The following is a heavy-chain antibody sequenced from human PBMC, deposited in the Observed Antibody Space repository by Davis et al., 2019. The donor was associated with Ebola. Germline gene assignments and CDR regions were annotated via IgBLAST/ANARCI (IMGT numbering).Heavy chain of an antibody. CDR3: ARDLITISRRYYGMDV. J-gene: IGHJ6*02. D-gene: IGHD3-3*01. CDR2: ISISSSTI. Sequence: GESLKISCAASGITFSSYDMTWVRQAPGKGLEWISYISISSSTIYYADPVKGRFAISRDNAKSLLFLQMNSLRAEDTAVYYCARDLITISRRYYGMDVWGQGTTVTVSS. V-gene: IGHV3-48*04. CDR1: GITFSSYD.